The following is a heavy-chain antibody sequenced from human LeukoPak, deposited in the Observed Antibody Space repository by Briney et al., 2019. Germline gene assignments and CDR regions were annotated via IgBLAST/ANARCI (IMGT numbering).Heavy chain of an antibody. CDR1: GGSISSYY. J-gene: IGHJ3*02. Sequence: PSETLSLTCTVSGGSISSYYWSWIRQSPGKGLEWIGYIYYSGSTNYNPSLKSRVTVSVDTSKNQFSLQLNSVTPEDTAVYYCARSPVSIAARPSAFDIWGQGTMVTVSS. CDR2: IYYSGST. D-gene: IGHD6-6*01. V-gene: IGHV4-59*12. CDR3: ARSPVSIAARPSAFDI.